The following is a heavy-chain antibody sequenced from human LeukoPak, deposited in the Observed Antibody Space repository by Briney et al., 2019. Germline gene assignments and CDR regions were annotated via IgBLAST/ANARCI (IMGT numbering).Heavy chain of an antibody. CDR2: IYYSGST. CDR3: AKTYRSGGSCYFGY. J-gene: IGHJ4*02. CDR1: GGSFSGYY. Sequence: PSETLSLTCAVYGGSFSGYYWSWIRQPPGKGLEWIGSIYYSGSTYYNPSLKSRVTISVDTPKNQFSLKLSSVTAADTAVYYCAKTYRSGGSCYFGYWGQGTLVTVSS. D-gene: IGHD2-15*01. V-gene: IGHV4-34*01.